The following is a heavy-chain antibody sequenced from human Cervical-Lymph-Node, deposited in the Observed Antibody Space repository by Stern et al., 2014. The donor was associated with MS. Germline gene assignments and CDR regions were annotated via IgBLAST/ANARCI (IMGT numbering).Heavy chain of an antibody. CDR3: ARARGQTLFDY. V-gene: IGHV4-61*02. Sequence: QVQLQESGPGLVKPSQTLSLTCTVSGAPISSGRYYWTLIRQPAGNGLAWLGRIPPTETTIYNPPRKRRVTMSVTTSKTQFPLKLPSVTAADTAVYYCARARGQTLFDYWGQGTLVTVSS. J-gene: IGHJ4*02. CDR2: IPPTETT. CDR1: GAPISSGRYY.